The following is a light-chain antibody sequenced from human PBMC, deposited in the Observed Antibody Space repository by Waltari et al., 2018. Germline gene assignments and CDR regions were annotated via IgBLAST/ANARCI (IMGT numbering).Light chain of an antibody. CDR1: QVILGY. Sequence: TQLTQSPSSLAASVGDRVTISCRTSQVILGYLAWYQQKQGKAPKLLTYAASTLQSGVPSXXSGSGSGMXFXIXISNLQPEDFATYYCXQLKSYPITFGXGTXVXIK. V-gene: IGKV1-9*01. J-gene: IGKJ4*01. CDR2: AAS. CDR3: XQLKSYPIT.